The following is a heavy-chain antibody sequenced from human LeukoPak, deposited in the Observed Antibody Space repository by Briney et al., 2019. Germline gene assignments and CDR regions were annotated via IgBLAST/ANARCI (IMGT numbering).Heavy chain of an antibody. CDR1: GYTFTDYY. CDR3: TRXARVGNWFDP. D-gene: IGHD2-2*01. CDR2: INPDNGGT. J-gene: IGHJ5*02. V-gene: IGHV1-2*02. Sequence: ASVKVSCRASGYTFTDYYIHWVRQAPGQGLEWMGWINPDNGGTNYAQKFQGRVTMTRDTSIRTVYMDLSRLRSDDTAVFYCTRXARVGNWFDPWGQGTQVTVSS.